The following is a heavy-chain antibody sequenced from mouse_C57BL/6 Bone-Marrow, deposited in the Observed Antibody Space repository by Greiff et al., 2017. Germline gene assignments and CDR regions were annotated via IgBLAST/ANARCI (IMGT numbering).Heavy chain of an antibody. D-gene: IGHD2-4*01. CDR1: GYTFTSYW. CDR2: IDPSDSYT. CDR3: ARGGYDYPDV. J-gene: IGHJ1*03. V-gene: IGHV1-50*01. Sequence: QVQLQQPGAELVKPGASVKLSCKASGYTFTSYWMQWVKQRPGQGLEWIGEIDPSDSYTNYNQKFKGKATLTVDTSSSTAYMQLSSLTSEDSAVYYCARGGYDYPDVWGTGTKVTVSS.